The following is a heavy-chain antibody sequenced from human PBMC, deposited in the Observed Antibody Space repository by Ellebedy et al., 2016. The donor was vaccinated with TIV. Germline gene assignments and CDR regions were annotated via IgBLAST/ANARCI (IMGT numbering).Heavy chain of an antibody. CDR3: ARVVASGEFKSRCDP. CDR2: IYVTGST. Sequence: MPSETLSLTCTVSGGSHSTDYWPWIRQPAGKRLEWIGRIYVTGSTNYNPSLKSRVTMSADRSKNQLSLRLISVTAADTAVDYCARVVASGEFKSRCDPWGPGTLVTVSS. D-gene: IGHD3-10*01. CDR1: GGSHSTDY. V-gene: IGHV4-4*07. J-gene: IGHJ5*02.